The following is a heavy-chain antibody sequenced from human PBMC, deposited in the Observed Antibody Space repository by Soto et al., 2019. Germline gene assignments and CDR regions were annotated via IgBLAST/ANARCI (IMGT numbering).Heavy chain of an antibody. CDR1: GGSITSDY. Sequence: PSXTLSLPCSVAGGSITSDYCGWIVQLPGRGLEYIGYVSYTEITIYNPSLESRVTISVDTSKNQFSLKLNSVAAADTALYYCGRHYPIGDNWNYIDHWGQGTLVTVSS. V-gene: IGHV4-59*08. CDR2: VSYTEIT. CDR3: GRHYPIGDNWNYIDH. D-gene: IGHD1-1*01. J-gene: IGHJ4*02.